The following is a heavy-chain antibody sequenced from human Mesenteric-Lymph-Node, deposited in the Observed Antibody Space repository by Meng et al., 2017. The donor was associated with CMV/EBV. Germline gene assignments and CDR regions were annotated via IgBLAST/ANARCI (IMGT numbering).Heavy chain of an antibody. CDR3: ARDLDSGYDPRALGFDY. CDR2: ISYDGSNK. CDR1: GFTFSSYA. J-gene: IGHJ4*02. Sequence: GGSLRLSCAASGFTFSSYAMHWVRQAPGKGLEWVAVISYDGSNKYYADSVKGRFTISRDNPKNTLYLQMNSLRAEDTAVYYCARDLDSGYDPRALGFDYWGQGTLVTVSS. V-gene: IGHV3-30-3*01. D-gene: IGHD5-12*01.